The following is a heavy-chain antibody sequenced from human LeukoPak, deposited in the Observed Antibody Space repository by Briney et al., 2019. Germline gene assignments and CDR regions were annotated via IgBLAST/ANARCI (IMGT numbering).Heavy chain of an antibody. CDR2: IEGDGSGT. Sequence: GGSLRLSCGASRFTLSNYAMTWVRQAPGKGLEWVSSIEGDGSGTYYADSVRGRFIVSRDNSKNTLFLQMNSLRAEDAAVYYCANTKRGYSGYEYFDYWGQGTLVTVSS. CDR1: RFTLSNYA. D-gene: IGHD5-12*01. V-gene: IGHV3-23*03. CDR3: ANTKRGYSGYEYFDY. J-gene: IGHJ4*02.